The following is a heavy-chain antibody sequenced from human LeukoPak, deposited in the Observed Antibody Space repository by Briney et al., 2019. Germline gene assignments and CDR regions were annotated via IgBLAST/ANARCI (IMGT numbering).Heavy chain of an antibody. CDR3: AAAEHYDILTGYSYFDY. D-gene: IGHD3-9*01. Sequence: ASVKVSCKASGYTFTSYGISWVRQAPGQGLEWMGWISAYNGNTNYAQKLQGRVTMTTDTSTSTAYMELSSLRSEDTAVYYCAAAEHYDILTGYSYFDYWGQGTLVTVSS. J-gene: IGHJ4*02. V-gene: IGHV1-18*01. CDR2: ISAYNGNT. CDR1: GYTFTSYG.